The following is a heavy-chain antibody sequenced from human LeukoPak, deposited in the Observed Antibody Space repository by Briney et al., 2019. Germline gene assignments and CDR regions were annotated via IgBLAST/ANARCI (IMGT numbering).Heavy chain of an antibody. V-gene: IGHV3-23*01. J-gene: IGHJ6*02. CDR2: ISGSGGST. CDR1: GFTFSSYA. Sequence: PGGSLRLSCAASGFTFSSYAMSWVRQAPGKGLEWVSAISGSGGSTYYADSVKGRFTISRDNSKNTLYLQMNSLRAEDTAVYYCARDSSGWYMSLYYYYYGMDVWGQGTTVTVSS. D-gene: IGHD6-19*01. CDR3: ARDSSGWYMSLYYYYYGMDV.